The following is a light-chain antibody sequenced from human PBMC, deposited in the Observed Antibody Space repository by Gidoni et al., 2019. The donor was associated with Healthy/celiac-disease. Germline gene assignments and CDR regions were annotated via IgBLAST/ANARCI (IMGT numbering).Light chain of an antibody. CDR2: DAS. Sequence: DIVLTQSPATLSLSPGERATLSCRASQSVSSYLAWYQQKPGQAPRLLIYDASNRATGIPSRFSGSGPGTDFTLTISSLEPEDFAVYYCQQRSNWLTFGGXTKVEIK. CDR3: QQRSNWLT. V-gene: IGKV3D-11*02. CDR1: QSVSSY. J-gene: IGKJ4*01.